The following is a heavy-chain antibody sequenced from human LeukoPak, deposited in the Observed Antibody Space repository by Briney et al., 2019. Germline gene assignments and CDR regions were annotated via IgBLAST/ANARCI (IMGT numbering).Heavy chain of an antibody. CDR3: AKVRRNSTSWHLVDY. D-gene: IGHD6-13*01. Sequence: PGGSLRLSCAVSGFTFSSSAINWVRQAPGKGLEWVSTISGSGYSTYYADSVKGRFTISRDNSKNTLYLQVNSLRAEDTAVYYCAKVRRNSTSWHLVDYWGQGTLVTVSS. J-gene: IGHJ4*02. CDR2: ISGSGYST. CDR1: GFTFSSSA. V-gene: IGHV3-23*01.